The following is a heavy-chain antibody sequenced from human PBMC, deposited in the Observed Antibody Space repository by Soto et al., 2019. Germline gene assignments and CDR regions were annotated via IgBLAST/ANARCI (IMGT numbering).Heavy chain of an antibody. J-gene: IGHJ6*02. D-gene: IGHD3-22*01. Sequence: QLQLQESGPGLVKPSETLSLTCTVSGGSISSSSYYWGWIRQPPGKGLEWIGSIYYSGSTYYNPSLKSRVTISVDTSKNQFSLKLSSVTAADTAVYYCARNNYYDSSGPGIDPYGMDVWGQGTTVTVSS. CDR3: ARNNYYDSSGPGIDPYGMDV. V-gene: IGHV4-39*01. CDR1: GGSISSSSYY. CDR2: IYYSGST.